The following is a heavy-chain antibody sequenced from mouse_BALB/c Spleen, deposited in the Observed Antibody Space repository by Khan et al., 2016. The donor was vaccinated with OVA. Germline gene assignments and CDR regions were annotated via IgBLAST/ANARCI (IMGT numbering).Heavy chain of an antibody. CDR2: INPYNDGT. D-gene: IGHD1-1*01. CDR1: GYTFTNYI. J-gene: IGHJ3*01. Sequence: VQLQQSGPELVKPGASVKMSCKASGYTFTNYIIHWVKQKPGQGLVWIGYINPYNDGTKYNEKFKGKATLTSDKSSSTAYMELSGLTSEDSAVYYCASDYGSSFWFAYWGQGTLVTVSA. CDR3: ASDYGSSFWFAY. V-gene: IGHV1S136*01.